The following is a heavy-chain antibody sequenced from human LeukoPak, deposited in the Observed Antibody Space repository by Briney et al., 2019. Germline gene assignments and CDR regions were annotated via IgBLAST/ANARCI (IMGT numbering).Heavy chain of an antibody. CDR1: GYSISSGYF. J-gene: IGHJ3*02. V-gene: IGHV4-38-2*01. D-gene: IGHD2/OR15-2a*01. CDR3: ARRLVIVPPSSFGDAFDI. CDR2: IYYNGNT. Sequence: KPSETLSLTCGVSGYSISSGYFWAWIRQPPGKGLEWIGSIYYNGNTYYNPSLKSRVPISLDTSKNQFSLKVRSVSAADTAIYFCARRLVIVPPSSFGDAFDIWGRGTVVTVSS.